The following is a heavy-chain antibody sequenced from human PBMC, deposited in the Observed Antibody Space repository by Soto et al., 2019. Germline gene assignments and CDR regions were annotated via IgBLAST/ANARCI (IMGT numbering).Heavy chain of an antibody. V-gene: IGHV1-3*01. CDR3: ASSGWRKYYYYYYYMDV. CDR2: INAGNGNT. Sequence: ASVKVSCKASGYTFTSYAMHWVRQAPGQRLEWMGWINAGNGNTKYSQKFQGRVTITRDTSASTAYMELSSLRSEDTAVYYCASSGWRKYYYYYYYMDVWGKGTTVTVSS. CDR1: GYTFTSYA. D-gene: IGHD6-19*01. J-gene: IGHJ6*03.